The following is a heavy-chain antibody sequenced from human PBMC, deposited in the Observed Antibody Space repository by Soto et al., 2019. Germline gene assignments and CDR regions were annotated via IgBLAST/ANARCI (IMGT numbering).Heavy chain of an antibody. D-gene: IGHD3-22*01. CDR3: VYLGQYYDSSGPSPRFDP. Sequence: PSETLSLTCTVSGGSISSSSYYWGWIRQPPGKGLEWIGSIYYSGSTYYNPSLKSRVTISVDTSKNQFSLKLSSVTAADTTVYYCVYLGQYYDSSGPSPRFDPWGQGTLVTVSS. CDR2: IYYSGST. V-gene: IGHV4-39*01. J-gene: IGHJ5*02. CDR1: GGSISSSSYY.